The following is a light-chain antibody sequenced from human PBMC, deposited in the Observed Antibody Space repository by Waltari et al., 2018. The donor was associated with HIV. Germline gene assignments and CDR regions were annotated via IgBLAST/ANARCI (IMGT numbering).Light chain of an antibody. J-gene: IGKJ2*01. V-gene: IGKV1-33*01. CDR3: QQYDNLPPYT. Sequence: DIQMTQSPSSLSASVGDRVTITCQASQDINTFLTWYQHKPGIAPKLLNYDASYLETGVPSRFSGSGSGTDFSLTVSSLQPEATATYDCQQYDNLPPYTFGLGTKVEIK. CDR1: QDINTF. CDR2: DAS.